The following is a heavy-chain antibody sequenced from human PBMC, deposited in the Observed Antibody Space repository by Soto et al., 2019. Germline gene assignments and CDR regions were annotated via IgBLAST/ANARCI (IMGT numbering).Heavy chain of an antibody. J-gene: IGHJ5*02. D-gene: IGHD6-13*01. CDR3: ASIAAAGYNWFDP. CDR1: GGTFSSYA. CDR2: IIPIFGTA. Sequence: PVKVSCKASGGTFSSYAISWVRQAPGQGLEWMGGIIPIFGTANYAQKFQGRVTITADKSTSTAYMELSSLRSEDTAVYYCASIAAAGYNWFDPWGQGTLVTVSS. V-gene: IGHV1-69*06.